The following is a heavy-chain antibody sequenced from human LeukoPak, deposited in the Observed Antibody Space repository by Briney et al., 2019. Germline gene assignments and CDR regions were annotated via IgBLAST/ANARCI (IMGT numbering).Heavy chain of an antibody. V-gene: IGHV1-24*01. CDR3: ATEDYSSSSLRSFDP. CDR1: GYTLTELS. CDR2: FDLEDGET. D-gene: IGHD6-6*01. J-gene: IGHJ5*02. Sequence: ASVTVSYKVSGYTLTELSMHGVGQAPGKGGEGMGGFDLEDGETKYEQKFQGRGTITEDTSTEPAYMELSSLRSEATPVYYCATEDYSSSSLRSFDPSGHGTLVTVSS.